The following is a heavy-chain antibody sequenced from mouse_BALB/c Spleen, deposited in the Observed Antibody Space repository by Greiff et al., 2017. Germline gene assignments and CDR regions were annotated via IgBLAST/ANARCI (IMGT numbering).Heavy chain of an antibody. CDR3: TEDSSGYDAY. J-gene: IGHJ3*01. V-gene: IGHV1-15*01. CDR2: IDPETGGT. Sequence: VKLVESGAELVRPGASVTLSCKASGYTFTDYEMHWVKQTPVHGLEWIGAIDPETGGTAYNQKFKGKATLTADKSSSTAYMELRSLTSEDSAVYYCTEDSSGYDAYWGQGTLVTVSA. D-gene: IGHD3-2*01. CDR1: GYTFTDYE.